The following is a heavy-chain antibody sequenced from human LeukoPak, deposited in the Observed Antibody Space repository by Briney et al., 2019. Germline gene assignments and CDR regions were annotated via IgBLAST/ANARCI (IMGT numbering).Heavy chain of an antibody. D-gene: IGHD1-26*01. CDR1: GYSISSPNY. V-gene: IGHV4-38-2*02. CDR2: IYHSGTT. J-gene: IGHJ4*02. Sequence: SETLSLTCTVSGYSISSPNYWGWIRQPPGKGLEWIGNIYHSGTTYYNPSLKSRVTISVDTSKNQFSLKLSSVTAADTAVYYCAGGVWGGSYVMTAVDYWGQGTLVTVSS. CDR3: AGGVWGGSYVMTAVDY.